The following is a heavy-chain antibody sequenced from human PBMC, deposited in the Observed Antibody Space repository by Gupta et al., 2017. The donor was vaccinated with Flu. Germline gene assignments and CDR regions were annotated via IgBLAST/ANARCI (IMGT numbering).Heavy chain of an antibody. D-gene: IGHD2-15*01. V-gene: IGHV1-8*01. CDR2: MNPNSGNT. CDR3: ARGSTGGGRRAATRWFDP. J-gene: IGHJ5*02. Sequence: GQGLEWMGWMNPNSGNTGYAQKFQGRVTMTRNTSISTAYMELSSLRSEDTAVYYCARGSTGGGRRAATRWFDPWGQGTLVTVSS.